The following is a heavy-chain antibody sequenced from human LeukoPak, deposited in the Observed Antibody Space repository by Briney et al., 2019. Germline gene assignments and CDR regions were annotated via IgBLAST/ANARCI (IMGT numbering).Heavy chain of an antibody. D-gene: IGHD4-17*01. J-gene: IGHJ4*02. CDR1: GYSFTSYW. CDR3: ARHDYGDLPFFDY. Sequence: GGSLKISCKGSGYSFTSYWISWVRQMPGKGLEWMGRIDPSDSYTNYSPSFQGHVTISADKSISTAYLQWSSLKASDTAMYYCARHDYGDLPFFDYWGQGTLVTVSS. CDR2: IDPSDSYT. V-gene: IGHV5-10-1*01.